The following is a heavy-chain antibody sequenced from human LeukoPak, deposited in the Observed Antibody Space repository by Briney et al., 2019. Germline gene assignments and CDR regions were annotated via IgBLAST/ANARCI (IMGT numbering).Heavy chain of an antibody. CDR1: GYSITSAYY. CDR3: ATYTIPYNWFDP. V-gene: IGHV4-38-2*02. Sequence: AETLSLTCTVSGYSITSAYYWGWIRQPPGKGLEWIGRFFLKGSTYYNPPLKSRVTISVDTSKTQFSLTLSSVTAAATAVYYCATYTIPYNWFDPWGQGTLVTVSS. D-gene: IGHD2-8*01. J-gene: IGHJ5*02. CDR2: FFLKGST.